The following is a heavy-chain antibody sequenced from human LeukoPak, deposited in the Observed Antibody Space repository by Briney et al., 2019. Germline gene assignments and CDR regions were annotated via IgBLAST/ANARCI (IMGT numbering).Heavy chain of an antibody. J-gene: IGHJ5*02. Sequence: PSETLSLTCAVYGGSFSGYYWSWIRQPPGKGLEWIGEINHSGSTNYNPSLKSQATISVDTSKNQFSLKLSSVTAADTAVYYCARGGIVVVVAATPNWFDPWGQGTLVTVSS. V-gene: IGHV4-34*01. D-gene: IGHD2-15*01. CDR2: INHSGST. CDR1: GGSFSGYY. CDR3: ARGGIVVVVAATPNWFDP.